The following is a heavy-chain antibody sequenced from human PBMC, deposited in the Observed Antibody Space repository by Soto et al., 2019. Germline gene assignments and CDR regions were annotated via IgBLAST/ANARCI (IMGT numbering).Heavy chain of an antibody. Sequence: GASVKVSCKASGYTFTGYYMHWVRQAPGQGLEWMGWINPNSGGTNYAQKFQGWVTMTRDTSISTAYMELSRLRSDDTAVYYCARVGSRHDNCSGWYYAFDIWGQGTMVTVSS. V-gene: IGHV1-2*04. J-gene: IGHJ3*02. CDR2: INPNSGGT. D-gene: IGHD6-19*01. CDR3: ARVGSRHDNCSGWYYAFDI. CDR1: GYTFTGYY.